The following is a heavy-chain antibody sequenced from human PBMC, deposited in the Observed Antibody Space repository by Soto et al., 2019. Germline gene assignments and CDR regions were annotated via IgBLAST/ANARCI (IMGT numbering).Heavy chain of an antibody. CDR2: IIPVFQTA. D-gene: IGHD3-22*01. Sequence: QEQLVQSGAEVKKPGSSVKVSCKASGGLFSSYPISWVRQVPGQGLDWMGGIIPVFQTAYYTQRFQGRVTITADESTNTAYMELSSLRSEDTGIYYCARGGSGYTWFNEFWGQGTLVTVSS. V-gene: IGHV1-69*01. J-gene: IGHJ4*02. CDR1: GGLFSSYP. CDR3: ARGGSGYTWFNEF.